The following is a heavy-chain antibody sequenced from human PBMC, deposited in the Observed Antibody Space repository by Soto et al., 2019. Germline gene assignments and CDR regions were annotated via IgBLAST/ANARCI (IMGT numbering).Heavy chain of an antibody. CDR2: IYYSGST. D-gene: IGHD4-17*01. Sequence: ETLSLTYTDLGCSISSSYWHWRRQPPGKGLEWIGYIYYSGSTNYNPSLKSRVTISVDTSKNQFSLKLSSVTAADTAVYYCARVPYGGNSVLCFDPWGQGTLVTVS. V-gene: IGHV4-59*01. CDR1: GCSISSSY. CDR3: ARVPYGGNSVLCFDP. J-gene: IGHJ5*02.